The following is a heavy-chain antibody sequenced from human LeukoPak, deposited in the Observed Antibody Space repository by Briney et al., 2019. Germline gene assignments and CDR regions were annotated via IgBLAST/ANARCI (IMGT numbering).Heavy chain of an antibody. CDR2: INHSGST. CDR1: GGSFSGYY. CDR3: ASGYGDYGNDY. D-gene: IGHD4-17*01. V-gene: IGHV4-34*01. J-gene: IGHJ4*02. Sequence: PSETLSLTCAVYGGSFSGYYWSWIRQPPGKGLEWIGEINHSGSTNYNPSLKSRVTISVDTSKNQFSLKLSPVTAADTAVYYCASGYGDYGNDYWGQGTLVTVSS.